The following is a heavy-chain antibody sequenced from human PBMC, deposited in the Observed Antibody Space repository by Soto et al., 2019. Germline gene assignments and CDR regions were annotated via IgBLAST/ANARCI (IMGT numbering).Heavy chain of an antibody. CDR1: GGSISSGGYY. V-gene: IGHV4-31*03. CDR3: ARDASAVAGNFDY. Sequence: SETLSLTCTVSGGSISSGGYYWSWIRQHPGKGLEWIGYIYYSGSTYYNPSLKSRVTISVDTSKNQFSLKLSSVTAADTAVYYCARDASAVAGNFDYWGQGTLVTVSS. CDR2: IYYSGST. J-gene: IGHJ4*02. D-gene: IGHD6-19*01.